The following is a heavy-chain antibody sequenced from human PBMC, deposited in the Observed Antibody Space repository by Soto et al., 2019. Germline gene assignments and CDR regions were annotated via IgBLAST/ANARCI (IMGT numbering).Heavy chain of an antibody. D-gene: IGHD2-21*02. CDR3: ARDRCSRDCNDFDY. Sequence: QVQVVQSGAEVKKPGASVKVSCKASGFTFTTYAIHWVRQAPGQRLEWMGWIHAGNGNTKSSQKFQDRLTITRDTSASTAYMELSSLRSEDSAVYYCARDRCSRDCNDFDYWGQGTLLTVSS. CDR1: GFTFTTYA. J-gene: IGHJ4*02. V-gene: IGHV1-3*01. CDR2: IHAGNGNT.